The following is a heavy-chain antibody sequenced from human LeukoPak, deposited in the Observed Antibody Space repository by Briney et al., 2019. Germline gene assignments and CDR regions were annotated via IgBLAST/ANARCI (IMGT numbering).Heavy chain of an antibody. D-gene: IGHD3-3*01. CDR1: GFTFSTYW. V-gene: IGHV3-74*01. CDR3: ARAPSEIGGYYPEYFRH. J-gene: IGHJ1*01. Sequence: GGSLRLSCAASGFTFSTYWMHWVRQAPGKGLVWVSRIKGDGSTNYADSVKGRFTISRDNAKNTLSLQMNSLRPEDTGVYYCARAPSEIGGYYPEYFRHWGQGTLVTVSS. CDR2: IKGDGST.